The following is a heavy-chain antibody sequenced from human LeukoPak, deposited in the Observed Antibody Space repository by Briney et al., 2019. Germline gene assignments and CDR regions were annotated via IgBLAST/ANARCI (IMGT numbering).Heavy chain of an antibody. V-gene: IGHV4-59*08. D-gene: IGHD1-26*01. CDR1: GGSINTYY. J-gene: IGHJ5*02. CDR3: ARLNSASSLGWFDP. CDR2: TSYSGST. Sequence: SETLSLTCSVSGGSINTYYWNWIRQPPGKGLEWIGYTSYSGSTNYNPSLKSRVAISVDTSKNQFSLKLSSVAAADTAVYYCARLNSASSLGWFDPWGQGTLVTVSS.